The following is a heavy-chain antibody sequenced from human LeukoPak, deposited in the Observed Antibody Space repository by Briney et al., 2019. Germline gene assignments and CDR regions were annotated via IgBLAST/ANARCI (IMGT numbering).Heavy chain of an antibody. D-gene: IGHD6-13*01. CDR1: EFTFSAYG. CDR2: ISHDGSNK. V-gene: IGHV3-30*18. Sequence: GGSLRLSCAASEFTFSAYGMHWVRQAPGKGLEWAAVISHDGSNKYYADSVRGRFTISRDNSKNTLYLQMNSLRPEDTAMYYCAKQQVARYYGMDIWGQGTTVTVSS. J-gene: IGHJ6*02. CDR3: AKQQVARYYGMDI.